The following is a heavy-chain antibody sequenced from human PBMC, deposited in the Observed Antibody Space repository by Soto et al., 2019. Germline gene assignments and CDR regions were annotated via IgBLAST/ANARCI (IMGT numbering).Heavy chain of an antibody. CDR2: INPNSGGT. Sequence: QVQLVQSGAEVKKPGASVKVSCKASGYTFTGYYMHWVRQAPGQGLEWMGWINPNSGGTNYAQKFQGRVTITADKSTSTAYMELSSLRSEDTAVYYCARERSRYDRSGYYRPDYWGQGTLVTVSS. CDR1: GYTFTGYY. V-gene: IGHV1-2*02. CDR3: ARERSRYDRSGYYRPDY. D-gene: IGHD3-22*01. J-gene: IGHJ4*02.